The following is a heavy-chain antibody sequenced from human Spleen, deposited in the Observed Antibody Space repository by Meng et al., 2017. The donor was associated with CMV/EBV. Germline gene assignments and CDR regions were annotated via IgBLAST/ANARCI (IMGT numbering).Heavy chain of an antibody. V-gene: IGHV3-23*01. D-gene: IGHD4-11*01. CDR1: GFTFSSYS. CDR2: ISHTGGKT. J-gene: IGHJ4*02. CDR3: ARDAMTTVTPFY. Sequence: GGSLRLSCAASGFTFSSYSMNWVRQAPGKGLEWVSIISHTGGKTHYADPVKGRFTISRDNSKNTLYLQMNSLRAEDTAVYYCARDAMTTVTPFYWGQGTLVTVSS.